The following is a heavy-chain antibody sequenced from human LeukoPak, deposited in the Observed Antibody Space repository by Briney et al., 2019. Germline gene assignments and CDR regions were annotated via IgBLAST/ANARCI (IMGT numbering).Heavy chain of an antibody. D-gene: IGHD1-1*01. CDR1: GFTFSNYW. CDR2: IKPDGSEK. J-gene: IGHJ3*02. CDR3: ARDPTTSQGSDASDI. Sequence: GGSLRLSCAASGFTFSNYWMGWVRQTPGKGLEWVANIKPDGSEKYYVDSVKGRFTISRDNAKNSLNLQMSSLRAEDTAVYYCARDPTTSQGSDASDIWGQGTRVTVSS. V-gene: IGHV3-7*01.